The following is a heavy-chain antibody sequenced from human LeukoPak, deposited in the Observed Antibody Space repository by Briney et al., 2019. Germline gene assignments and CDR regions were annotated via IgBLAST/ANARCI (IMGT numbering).Heavy chain of an antibody. CDR3: VKESLEGDT. J-gene: IGHJ5*02. CDR1: GFTFANFG. CDR2: IMCDGSIK. V-gene: IGHV3-30*02. Sequence: GGSLRLSCAPSGFTFANFGRHWIRHAPDKGEDRVAFIMCDGSIKFYADSVLGRFTISRDNSKNTLDLQMNSLRTKDTAVYYCVKESLEGDTWGQGTLVTVSS. D-gene: IGHD1-1*01.